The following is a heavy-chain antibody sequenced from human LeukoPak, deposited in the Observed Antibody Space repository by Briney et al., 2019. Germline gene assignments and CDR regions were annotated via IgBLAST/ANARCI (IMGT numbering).Heavy chain of an antibody. V-gene: IGHV3-15*01. D-gene: IGHD4-17*01. CDR3: TTDPYGDPNWFDP. CDR2: IKRKSDGGAT. CDR1: GFTFSTYS. Sequence: PGGSLRLSCAASGFTFSTYSMNWVRQAPGKGLEWVGRIKRKSDGGATDYATPVKGRFSISRDDSKDTLFLQMNSLKTEDTAVYYCTTDPYGDPNWFDPWGRGTPVTVSS. J-gene: IGHJ5*02.